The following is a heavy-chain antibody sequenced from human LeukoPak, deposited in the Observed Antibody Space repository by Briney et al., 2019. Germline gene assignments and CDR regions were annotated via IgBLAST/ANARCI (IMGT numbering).Heavy chain of an antibody. CDR1: GGSLSSGAYY. D-gene: IGHD3-22*01. V-gene: IGHV4-30-4*01. Sequence: SQTLSLTRTVSGGSLSSGAYYRGWIRHPPGKCLEWIGYIYYSGRTYYNPSLKSRVTISVDPSKNQFALKVRSVTAADTAVYYCARVLEDYYYSSGYKTWGQGTLGTGSS. CDR2: IYYSGRT. J-gene: IGHJ5*02. CDR3: ARVLEDYYYSSGYKT.